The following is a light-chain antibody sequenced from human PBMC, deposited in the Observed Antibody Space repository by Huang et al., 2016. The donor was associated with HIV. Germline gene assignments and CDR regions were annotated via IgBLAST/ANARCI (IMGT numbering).Light chain of an antibody. J-gene: IGKJ3*01. CDR1: QSVSSY. CDR3: QQRSSWPPFT. V-gene: IGKV3-11*01. CDR2: DEA. Sequence: DIVLTQSPATLSLSPGERATLSCRASQSVSSYLAWYQQEPGQAPRLLIYDEATRATGIPARFSGSGSGTDFTLTISSLEPEDFAVYYCQQRSSWPPFTFGPGTRVEIK.